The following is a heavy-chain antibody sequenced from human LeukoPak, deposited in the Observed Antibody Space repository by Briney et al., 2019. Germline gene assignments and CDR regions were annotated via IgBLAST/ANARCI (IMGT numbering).Heavy chain of an antibody. CDR2: IGGRGGST. CDR3: ARVRGYGSGSYYSDY. J-gene: IGHJ4*02. D-gene: IGHD3-10*01. Sequence: GSLRLSCAGSGFVFSDYTMTWVRQAPGKGLEWVSAIGGRGGSTYYADSVKGRFTISRDNSKNTLYLQMNSLRAEDTAVYYCARVRGYGSGSYYSDYWGQGTLVTVSS. V-gene: IGHV3-23*01. CDR1: GFVFSDYT.